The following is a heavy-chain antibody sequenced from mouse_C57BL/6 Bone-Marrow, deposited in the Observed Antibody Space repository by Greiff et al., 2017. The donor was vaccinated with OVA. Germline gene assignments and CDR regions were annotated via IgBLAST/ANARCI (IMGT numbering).Heavy chain of an antibody. CDR1: GYTFTYYY. J-gene: IGHJ2*01. CDR3: AKTGTGLYYFDY. V-gene: IGHV1-75*01. Sequence: QVQLQQSGPELVKPGASVKISCKASGYTFTYYYINWVKQRPGQGLEWIGWIFPGSGSTYYNEKFKGKATLTVDKSSSTAYMLLSSLTSEDSAVYFCAKTGTGLYYFDYWGQGTTLTVSS. CDR2: IFPGSGST. D-gene: IGHD4-1*01.